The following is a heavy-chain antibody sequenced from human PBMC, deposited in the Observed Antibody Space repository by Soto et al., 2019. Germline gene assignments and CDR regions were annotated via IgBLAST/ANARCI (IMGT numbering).Heavy chain of an antibody. Sequence: SETLSLTCTVSGGSISSSSYYWGWIRQPPGKGLEWIGSIYHSGSTNYNPSLKSRVTISVDKSKNQFSLKLSSVTAADTAVYYCASRYSSGWLRGLFDYWGQGTLVTVSS. V-gene: IGHV4-39*07. D-gene: IGHD6-19*01. CDR2: IYHSGST. CDR3: ASRYSSGWLRGLFDY. J-gene: IGHJ4*02. CDR1: GGSISSSSYY.